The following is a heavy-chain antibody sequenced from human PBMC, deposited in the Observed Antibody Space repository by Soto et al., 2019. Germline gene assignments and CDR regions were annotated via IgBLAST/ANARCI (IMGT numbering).Heavy chain of an antibody. Sequence: QVQLVQSGAEVKKPGSSVKVSCKASGGTFSSYAISWVRQAPGQGLEWMGGIIPIFGTANYAQKFQGRVTITADESTSTAYMELSSLRSEDTAVYYCARWAHYARNLNNLFDPWGQGTLVTVSS. D-gene: IGHD4-17*01. CDR1: GGTFSSYA. V-gene: IGHV1-69*01. CDR2: IIPIFGTA. CDR3: ARWAHYARNLNNLFDP. J-gene: IGHJ5*02.